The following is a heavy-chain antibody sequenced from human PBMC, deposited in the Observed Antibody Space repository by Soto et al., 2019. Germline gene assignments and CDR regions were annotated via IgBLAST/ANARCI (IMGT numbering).Heavy chain of an antibody. D-gene: IGHD1-26*01. V-gene: IGHV4-31*03. J-gene: IGHJ4*02. CDR3: VRVVSGSYLDY. Sequence: QVQLQESGPGLVKASQTLSLTCTVSGGTITTGGHFWSWIRQYPGKGLEWIGYIYYSGTTHYNPSLKSRVTISIDTSKNQFSLNLSSVTAADTAVYYCVRVVSGSYLDYWGQGTLVTVSS. CDR2: IYYSGTT. CDR1: GGTITTGGHF.